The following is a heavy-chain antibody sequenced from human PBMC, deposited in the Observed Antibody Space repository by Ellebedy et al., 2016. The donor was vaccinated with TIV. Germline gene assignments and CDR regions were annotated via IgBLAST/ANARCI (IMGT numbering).Heavy chain of an antibody. CDR2: IKPAGSEQ. J-gene: IGHJ4*02. Sequence: GESLKISCAASGFTFSNYWMSWVRQAPGKGLEWVGNIKPAGSEQYYVDSVKGRFTMSRDNAKNSLYLQRDSLRAEDKALYYCARDRGNGNNYRSPFHHWGQGSLVTVSS. CDR1: GFTFSNYW. D-gene: IGHD5-24*01. V-gene: IGHV3-7*01. CDR3: ARDRGNGNNYRSPFHH.